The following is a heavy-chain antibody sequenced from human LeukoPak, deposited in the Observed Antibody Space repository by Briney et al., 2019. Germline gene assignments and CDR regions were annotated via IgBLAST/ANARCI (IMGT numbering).Heavy chain of an antibody. D-gene: IGHD3-3*01. V-gene: IGHV3-23*01. CDR2: ISGNGGST. Sequence: GGSLRLSCAASEFTFSSYAMTWVRQAPGKGLEWVSVISGNGGSTNYADSVKGRFTISRDNSKNTLYLQMNSLGAEDTAVYYCSKARIIAIFGVVQTYYFDYWGQGTLVTVSS. CDR1: EFTFSSYA. J-gene: IGHJ4*02. CDR3: SKARIIAIFGVVQTYYFDY.